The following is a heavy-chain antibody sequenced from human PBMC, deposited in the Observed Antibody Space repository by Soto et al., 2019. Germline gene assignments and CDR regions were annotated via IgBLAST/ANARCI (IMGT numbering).Heavy chain of an antibody. CDR2: IIPIFGTA. J-gene: IGHJ6*02. CDR3: ARVVDYGGKGWYSYGMDV. D-gene: IGHD4-17*01. Sequence: ASVKVSCKASGGTFSSYAISWVRQAPGQGLEWMGGIIPIFGTANYAQKFQGRVTITADKSTSTAYMELSSLRSEDTAVYYCARVVDYGGKGWYSYGMDVWGQGTTVTVSS. V-gene: IGHV1-69*06. CDR1: GGTFSSYA.